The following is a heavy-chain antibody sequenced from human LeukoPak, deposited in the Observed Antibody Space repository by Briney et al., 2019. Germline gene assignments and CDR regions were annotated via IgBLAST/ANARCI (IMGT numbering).Heavy chain of an antibody. CDR1: GGSISSGGYS. CDR2: IYHSGST. V-gene: IGHV4-30-2*01. Sequence: SETLSLTCAVSGGSISSGGYSWSWIRQPPGKGLEWIGYIYHSGSTYYNPSLKSRVTISVDRSKNQFSLKLSSVTAADTAVYYCARGGSVYCGGDCYFFDYWGQGTLVTVSS. J-gene: IGHJ4*02. CDR3: ARGGSVYCGGDCYFFDY. D-gene: IGHD2-21*02.